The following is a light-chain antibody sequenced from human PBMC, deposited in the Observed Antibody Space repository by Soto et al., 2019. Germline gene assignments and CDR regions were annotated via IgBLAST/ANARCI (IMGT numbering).Light chain of an antibody. CDR3: QQCNSYPWT. V-gene: IGKV1-5*01. J-gene: IGKJ1*01. Sequence: GDRVTITCRASQSISTWSAWYQQPPGKAPKLLIYDASSLESGVPSSFSGSGSGTQFTLTIDRLQTEDFETYSCQQCNSYPWTFGQGTKVDIK. CDR2: DAS. CDR1: QSISTW.